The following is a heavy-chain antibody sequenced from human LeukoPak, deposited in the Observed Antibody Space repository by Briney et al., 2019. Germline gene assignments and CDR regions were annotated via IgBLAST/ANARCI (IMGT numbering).Heavy chain of an antibody. J-gene: IGHJ4*02. V-gene: IGHV3-23*01. Sequence: GGSLRLSCAASGFTVSSNYMSWVRQAPGKGLERVSAISGTGGSTNYADSVKGRFTISRDNSKNTLYLQMNSLRAEDTAVYYCANVGSWYPGYWGQGTLVTVSS. CDR1: GFTVSSNY. CDR3: ANVGSWYPGY. D-gene: IGHD6-13*01. CDR2: ISGTGGST.